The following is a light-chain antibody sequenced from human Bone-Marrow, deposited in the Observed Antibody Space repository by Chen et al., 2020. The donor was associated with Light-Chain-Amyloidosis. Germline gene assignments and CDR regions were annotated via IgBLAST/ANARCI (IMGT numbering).Light chain of an antibody. Sequence: QSALTQPRSVSGSPGQSVTISSTGTSSDVGGYNYVSWYQQHPGKAPKLMIYDVTKRPSGVPDRFSGSKSGNTASLTISGLQAEDEADYYCCSYAGSNSFVFGTGTKVTVL. CDR2: DVT. J-gene: IGLJ1*01. CDR3: CSYAGSNSFV. V-gene: IGLV2-11*01. CDR1: SSDVGGYNY.